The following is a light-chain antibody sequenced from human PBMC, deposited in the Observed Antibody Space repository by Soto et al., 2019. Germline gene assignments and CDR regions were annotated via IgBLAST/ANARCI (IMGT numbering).Light chain of an antibody. CDR3: GTWDSSLSAV. CDR2: END. V-gene: IGLV1-51*02. CDR1: SSDIGNNY. J-gene: IGLJ7*01. Sequence: QSVLTHPPSVSAAPGQKVTISCSGSSSDIGNNYISWYQQLPGTAPKLLIFENDKRPSGIPDRFSASKSGTSATLGITGLQTGDEADYYCGTWDSSLSAVFGGGTQLTVL.